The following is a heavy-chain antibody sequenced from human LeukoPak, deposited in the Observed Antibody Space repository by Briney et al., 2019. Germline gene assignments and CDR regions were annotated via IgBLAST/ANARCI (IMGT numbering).Heavy chain of an antibody. V-gene: IGHV4-39*07. CDR3: AREGDYIVVVPAAMERHPGGVVDY. CDR1: GGSISSSSYY. CDR2: IYYSGST. J-gene: IGHJ4*02. Sequence: SETLSLTCTVSGGSISSSSYYWGWIRQPPGKGLEWIGSIYYSGSTYYNPSLKSRVTISVDTSKNQFSLKLSSVTAADTAVYYCAREGDYIVVVPAAMERHPGGVVDYWGQGTLVTVSS. D-gene: IGHD2-2*01.